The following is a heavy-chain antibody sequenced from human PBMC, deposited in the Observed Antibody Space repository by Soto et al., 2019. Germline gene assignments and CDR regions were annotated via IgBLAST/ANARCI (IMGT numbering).Heavy chain of an antibody. J-gene: IGHJ4*02. CDR3: ATAEVDY. Sequence: GGSLRLSCAASGFNFGNNLMHWARQSPGKGLEWVSRINSDGRTTNYADSVKGRFTVSRDNAKNTLYLQMNSLRAEDTAVYYCATAEVDYWGPGTLVTVSS. CDR2: INSDGRTT. V-gene: IGHV3-74*01. CDR1: GFNFGNNL.